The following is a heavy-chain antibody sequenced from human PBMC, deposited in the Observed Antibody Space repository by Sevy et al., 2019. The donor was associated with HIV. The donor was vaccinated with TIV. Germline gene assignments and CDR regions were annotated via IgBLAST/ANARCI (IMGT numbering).Heavy chain of an antibody. CDR2: ISGSGGST. J-gene: IGHJ1*01. CDR1: GFTFSSYA. D-gene: IGHD6-13*01. V-gene: IGHV3-23*01. Sequence: GGSLRLSCAASGFTFSSYAMSWVRQAPGKGLEWVSAISGSGGSTYYTDSVKGRFTISRDNSKNTLYLQMNSLRAEDTAVYYCARWGAAAAGNYFQHWGQGTLVTVSS. CDR3: ARWGAAAAGNYFQH.